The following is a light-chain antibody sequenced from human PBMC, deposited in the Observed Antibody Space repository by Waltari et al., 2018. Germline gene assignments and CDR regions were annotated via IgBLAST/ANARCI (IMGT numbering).Light chain of an antibody. Sequence: QSALTQPRSVSRSPGQSVTIPCTGTSSDVGGCNSVPWPQQHPGKAPKVMIYVVSKRPSGVPDRFSGSKSGNTASLTISGLQAEDEAYYYCSSYAGSYIFTVFGGGTKLTVL. CDR3: SSYAGSYIFTV. J-gene: IGLJ2*01. V-gene: IGLV2-11*01. CDR1: SSDVGGCNS. CDR2: VVS.